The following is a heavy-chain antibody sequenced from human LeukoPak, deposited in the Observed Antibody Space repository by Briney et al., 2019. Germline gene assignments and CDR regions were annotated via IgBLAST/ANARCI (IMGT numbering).Heavy chain of an antibody. V-gene: IGHV4-61*01. Sequence: SETLSLTCTVSGGSISSGSYYWSWIRQPPGKGLEWIGYIYYSGSTNYNPSLKSRVTISVDTSKNQFSLKLSSVTAADTAVYYCARGGIAAAGTIEDAFDIWGQGTMVTVSS. CDR1: GGSISSGSYY. CDR3: ARGGIAAAGTIEDAFDI. D-gene: IGHD6-13*01. CDR2: IYYSGST. J-gene: IGHJ3*02.